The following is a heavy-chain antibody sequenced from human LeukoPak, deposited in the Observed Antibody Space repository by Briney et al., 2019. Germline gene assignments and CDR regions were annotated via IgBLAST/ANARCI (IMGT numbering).Heavy chain of an antibody. J-gene: IGHJ5*02. CDR3: ARWYYYETSGLYYGSFDD. V-gene: IGHV3-23*01. CDR1: GFTFSSYG. Sequence: GGTLRLSCAASGFTFSSYGMSWVRQAPGKGLQWVSVIIGSGSSTYYADSVKGRFTISRDNARNTLYLQMNSLRAEDTAVYYCARWYYYETSGLYYGSFDDWGQGTLVTVSS. CDR2: IIGSGSST. D-gene: IGHD3-22*01.